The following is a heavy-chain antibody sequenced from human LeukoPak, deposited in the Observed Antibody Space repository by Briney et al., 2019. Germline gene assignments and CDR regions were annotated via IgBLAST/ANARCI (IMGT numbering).Heavy chain of an antibody. D-gene: IGHD4-17*01. Sequence: SETLSLTCSVSGGSISLSYYYWGWIRQPPGKALEWIGSVYYSGTTSYNPSLKSRVTISVDMSKNQFSLKLSSVTAADTAVYYCARTTVTTNIDYWGQGTLVTVSS. CDR3: ARTTVTTNIDY. CDR2: VYYSGTT. V-gene: IGHV4-39*01. CDR1: GGSISLSYYY. J-gene: IGHJ4*02.